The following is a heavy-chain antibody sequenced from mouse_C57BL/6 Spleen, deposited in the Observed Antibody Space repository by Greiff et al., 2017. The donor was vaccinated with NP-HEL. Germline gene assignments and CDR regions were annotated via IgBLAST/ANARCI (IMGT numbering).Heavy chain of an antibody. CDR2: IYPGSGST. Sequence: QVQLKQPGAELVKPGASVKMSCKASGYTFTSYWITWVKQRPGQGLEWIGDIYPGSGSTNYNEKFKSKATLTVDTSSSTAYMQLSSLTSEDSAVYYCAREVGLRREWYFDVWGTGTTVTVSS. V-gene: IGHV1-55*01. D-gene: IGHD2-4*01. CDR3: AREVGLRREWYFDV. CDR1: GYTFTSYW. J-gene: IGHJ1*03.